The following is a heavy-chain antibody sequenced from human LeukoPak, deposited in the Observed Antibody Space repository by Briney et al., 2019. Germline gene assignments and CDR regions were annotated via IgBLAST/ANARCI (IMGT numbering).Heavy chain of an antibody. J-gene: IGHJ4*02. CDR2: MNPNSGNT. CDR3: ARSCSGGGCYGTPGDDY. Sequence: ASVKVSCKASGYTFTSYDINWVRQATGQGLEWMGWMNPNSGNTGYAQKFQGRVTMTRNTSISTAYMELSSLRSEDTAVYYCARSCSGGGCYGTPGDDYWGQGTLVTVSS. V-gene: IGHV1-8*01. CDR1: GYTFTSYD. D-gene: IGHD2-15*01.